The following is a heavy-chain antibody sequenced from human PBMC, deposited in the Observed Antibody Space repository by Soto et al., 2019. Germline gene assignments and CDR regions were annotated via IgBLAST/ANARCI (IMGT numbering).Heavy chain of an antibody. CDR1: GGSISSGGYS. D-gene: IGHD3-22*01. J-gene: IGHJ4*02. V-gene: IGHV4-30-2*01. Sequence: KPSETLSLTCAVSGGSISSGGYSWSWIRQPPGKGLEWIGYIYHSGSTYYNPSLKSRVTISVDRSKNQFSLKLSSVTAADTAVYYCARGSSGSINGGFDYWGQGTLVTVSS. CDR3: ARGSSGSINGGFDY. CDR2: IYHSGST.